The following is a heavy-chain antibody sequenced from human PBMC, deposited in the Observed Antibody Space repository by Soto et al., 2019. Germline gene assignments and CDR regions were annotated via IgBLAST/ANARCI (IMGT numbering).Heavy chain of an antibody. V-gene: IGHV4-61*01. CDR3: ARGADFFDS. Sequence: SETLSLTCTVSGGSVSSSSNYWSWIRQPPGKGLEWIAYIQYSGGTNHNPSLKSRVTISLDTSKNQLSLKLSSVTAADTAVYFCARGADFFDSWGQGTLVTVSS. CDR1: GGSVSSSSNY. CDR2: IQYSGGT. J-gene: IGHJ4*02. D-gene: IGHD3-3*01.